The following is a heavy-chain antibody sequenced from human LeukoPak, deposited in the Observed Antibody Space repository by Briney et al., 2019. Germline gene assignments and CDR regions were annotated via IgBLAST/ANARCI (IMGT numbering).Heavy chain of an antibody. J-gene: IGHJ4*02. Sequence: SETLSLTCTVSGGSISGHFWSWIRQPPGKGLEWIGFVSYSGDTNYSPSFNGRVTISLDTSKSQFSLSLNSVTAAATAVYFCARGGASSRYFGYWGQGTLVTVSS. CDR1: GGSISGHF. CDR3: ARGGASSRYFGY. D-gene: IGHD1-26*01. CDR2: VSYSGDT. V-gene: IGHV4-59*11.